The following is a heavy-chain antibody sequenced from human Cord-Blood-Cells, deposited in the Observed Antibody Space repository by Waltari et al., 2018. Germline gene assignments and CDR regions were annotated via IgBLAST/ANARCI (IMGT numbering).Heavy chain of an antibody. V-gene: IGHV1-24*01. CDR2: FDPEDGET. CDR3: ARGSWQQLEGDY. Sequence: QVQLVQSGAEVKKPGASVKVSCKVSGYTLTDLSMHWVRQAPGKGLEWMGGFDPEDGETIYAQKCQGRVTMTRNTSISTAYMELSSLRSEDTAVYYCARGSWQQLEGDYWGQGTLVTVSS. J-gene: IGHJ4*02. CDR1: GYTLTDLS. D-gene: IGHD6-13*01.